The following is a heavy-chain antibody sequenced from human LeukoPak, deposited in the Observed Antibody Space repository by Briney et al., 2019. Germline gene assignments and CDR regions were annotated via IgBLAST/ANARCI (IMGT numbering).Heavy chain of an antibody. J-gene: IGHJ5*02. CDR1: GGSTSSYY. Sequence: SETLSLTCTVSGGSTSSYYWSWIRQPPGKGLEWIGYFFYSGSTNYNPSLKSRVTISVDTSKNQFSLKLSSVTAADTAVYYCARGSGGYHYDHWGQGTLVTVSS. D-gene: IGHD3-22*01. CDR3: ARGSGGYHYDH. V-gene: IGHV4-59*01. CDR2: FFYSGST.